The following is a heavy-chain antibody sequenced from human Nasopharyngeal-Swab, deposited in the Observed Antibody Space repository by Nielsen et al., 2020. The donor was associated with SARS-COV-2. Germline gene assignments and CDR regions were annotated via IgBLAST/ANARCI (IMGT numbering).Heavy chain of an antibody. D-gene: IGHD5-18*01. CDR1: GYTFTSYG. J-gene: IGHJ4*02. CDR2: INGYNGKT. CDR3: AREGRLWLPDY. V-gene: IGHV1-18*01. Sequence: ASVKVSCKASGYTFTSYGISWVRQAPGQGLEWMGWINGYNGKTNYAQMLQGRITMTTDTSTSTAYMELRSLKSDDTAVYYCAREGRLWLPDYWGQVTLVTVSS.